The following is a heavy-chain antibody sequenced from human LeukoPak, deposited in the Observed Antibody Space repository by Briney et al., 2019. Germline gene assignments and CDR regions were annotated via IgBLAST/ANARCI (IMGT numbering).Heavy chain of an antibody. CDR3: ARQMGVGVWALDY. CDR1: GGSISTGNYW. V-gene: IGHV4-39*01. Sequence: SETLSLTCDVSGGSISTGNYWWGWLRQPPGKGLEWIGIIFHTGKTHDNPSLKSRVSMSVDTSKNQFSLRLSAVTAADTAVYYCARQMGVGVWALDYWGQGALVTVSS. D-gene: IGHD3-16*01. J-gene: IGHJ4*02. CDR2: IFHTGKT.